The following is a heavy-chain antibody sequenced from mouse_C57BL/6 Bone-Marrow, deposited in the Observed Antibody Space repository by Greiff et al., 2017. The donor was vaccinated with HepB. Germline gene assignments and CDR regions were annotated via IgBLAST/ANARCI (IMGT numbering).Heavy chain of an antibody. CDR2: IYPGSGST. Sequence: QVQLQQPGAELVKPGASVKMSCKASGYTFTSYWITWVKQRPGQGLEWIGDIYPGSGSTNYNEKFKSKATLTVDTSSSTAYMQLSSLTSEDSAVYYCARSRALITTVVATPFAYWGQGTLVTVSA. V-gene: IGHV1-55*01. CDR3: ARSRALITTVVATPFAY. CDR1: GYTFTSYW. J-gene: IGHJ3*01. D-gene: IGHD1-1*01.